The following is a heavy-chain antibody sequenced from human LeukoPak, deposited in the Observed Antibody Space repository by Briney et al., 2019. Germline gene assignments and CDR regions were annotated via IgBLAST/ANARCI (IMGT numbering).Heavy chain of an antibody. V-gene: IGHV4-59*08. J-gene: IGHJ6*02. CDR1: GGSISSYY. CDR3: ARLRTAAYYYGMDV. Sequence: SETLSLTCTVSGGSISSYYWSWIRQPPGKGLEWIGYIHYSGSTNYNPSLKSRVTISVDTSENQFSLKLSSVTAADTAVYYCARLRTAAYYYGMDVWGQGTTVTVSS. CDR2: IHYSGST.